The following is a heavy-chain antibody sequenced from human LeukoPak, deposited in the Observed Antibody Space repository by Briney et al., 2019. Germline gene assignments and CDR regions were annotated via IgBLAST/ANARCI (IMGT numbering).Heavy chain of an antibody. Sequence: GSGPTLVNPTQTLTLTCTFSGFSLSTSGVGVGWIRQPPGKALEWLALIYWDDDKRYSPSLKSRLTITKDTSKNQVVLTMTNMDPVDTATYYCAHSFLGVLRYFDWLLPEYYFDYWGQGTLVTVSS. CDR2: IYWDDDK. D-gene: IGHD3-9*01. CDR1: GFSLSTSGVG. CDR3: AHSFLGVLRYFDWLLPEYYFDY. J-gene: IGHJ4*02. V-gene: IGHV2-5*02.